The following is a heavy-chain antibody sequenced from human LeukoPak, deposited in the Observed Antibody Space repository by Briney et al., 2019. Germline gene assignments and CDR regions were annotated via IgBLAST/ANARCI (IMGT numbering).Heavy chain of an antibody. CDR2: ISYEGRTT. V-gene: IGHV3-30*18. CDR1: GFTFSNYG. J-gene: IGHJ4*02. CDR3: AKEGTARISTWSDN. D-gene: IGHD6-6*01. Sequence: PGRSLRLSCATSGFTFSNYGMHWVRQAPGKGLEWVAVISYEGRTTYYADSVKGRFTISRDNSRNTLFLQMDSLRPEDTAVYYCAKEGTARISTWSDNWGQGTLVTVSS.